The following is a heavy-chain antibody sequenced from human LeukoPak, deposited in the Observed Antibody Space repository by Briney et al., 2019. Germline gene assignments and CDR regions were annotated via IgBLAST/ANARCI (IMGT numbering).Heavy chain of an antibody. D-gene: IGHD6-13*01. CDR2: IYTSGST. Sequence: SETLSLTCTVSGGSISSYYWSWIRQPAGKGLEWIGRIYTSGSTNYNPSLKSRVTMSVDTSKNQFSLKLSSVTAAGTAVYYCARDLVRDGIAAAKNWFDPWGQGTLVTVSS. CDR3: ARDLVRDGIAAAKNWFDP. CDR1: GGSISSYY. J-gene: IGHJ5*02. V-gene: IGHV4-4*07.